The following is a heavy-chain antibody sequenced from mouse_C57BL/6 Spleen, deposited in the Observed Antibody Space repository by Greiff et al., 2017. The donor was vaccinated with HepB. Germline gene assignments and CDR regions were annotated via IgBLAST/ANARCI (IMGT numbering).Heavy chain of an antibody. Sequence: QVQLKQSGAELVRPGASVKLSCKASGYTFTDYYINWVKQRPGQGLEWIARIYPGSGNTYYNEKFKGKATLTAEKTSSTAYMQISSLTSEDSAVYFCAREITTERYYYAMDYWGQGTSVTVSS. CDR1: GYTFTDYY. V-gene: IGHV1-76*01. CDR2: IYPGSGNT. D-gene: IGHD1-1*01. J-gene: IGHJ4*01. CDR3: AREITTERYYYAMDY.